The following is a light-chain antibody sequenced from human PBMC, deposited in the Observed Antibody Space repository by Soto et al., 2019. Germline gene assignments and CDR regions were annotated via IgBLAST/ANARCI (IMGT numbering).Light chain of an antibody. CDR1: RSVNSNY. CDR3: QQYISSPLT. V-gene: IGKV3-20*01. J-gene: IGKJ4*01. CDR2: GAS. Sequence: EIVLTQSPATLSLSPGEGATLSCRASRSVNSNYLAWYQQKPGQAPSLLTYGASSRATDVPDRFSASGSGTDFALTISRLEPEDVAVYYCQQYISSPLTFGGGTKVEI.